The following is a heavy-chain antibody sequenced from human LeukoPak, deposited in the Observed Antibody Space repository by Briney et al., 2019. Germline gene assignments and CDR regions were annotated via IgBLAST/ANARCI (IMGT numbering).Heavy chain of an antibody. CDR2: ISYDGSNK. D-gene: IGHD5-12*01. V-gene: IGHV3-30*18. CDR3: AKGGEVIVARSFFDY. CDR1: GFTFSSYG. J-gene: IGHJ4*02. Sequence: GGSLRLSCAASGFTFSSYGMHWVRQAPGKGLEWVAVISYDGSNKYYADSVKGRFTISRDNSKNTLYLQLNSLRAEDTAVYYCAKGGEVIVARSFFDYWGQGTLVTVSS.